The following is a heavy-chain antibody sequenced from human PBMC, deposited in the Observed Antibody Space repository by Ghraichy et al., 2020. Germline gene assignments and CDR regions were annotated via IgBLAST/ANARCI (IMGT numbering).Heavy chain of an antibody. J-gene: IGHJ3*02. CDR3: ARVGYYYESSGYPNPPDAFDI. CDR1: GYTFTSYG. V-gene: IGHV1-18*01. CDR2: ISAYNGNT. Sequence: ASVKVSCKASGYTFTSYGISWVRQAPGQGLEWMGGISAYNGNTNYAQKLQGRVTMTTDTSTSTAYMELRSLRSDDTAVYYCARVGYYYESSGYPNPPDAFDIWGQGTMVPVS. D-gene: IGHD3-22*01.